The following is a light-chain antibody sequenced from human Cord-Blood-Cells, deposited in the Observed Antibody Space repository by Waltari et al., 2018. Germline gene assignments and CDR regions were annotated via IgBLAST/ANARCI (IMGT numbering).Light chain of an antibody. Sequence: QSALTHPASVSGSPGPSITISCTGTSSDVGCYNLVPWYQQHPGKAPKLMIYDVSNRPSGGSNRFSGSKSGNTASLTISGLQAEDEADYYCSSYTSSSTLEVFGGGTKLTVL. CDR1: SSDVGCYNL. V-gene: IGLV2-14*01. CDR2: DVS. J-gene: IGLJ2*01. CDR3: SSYTSSSTLEV.